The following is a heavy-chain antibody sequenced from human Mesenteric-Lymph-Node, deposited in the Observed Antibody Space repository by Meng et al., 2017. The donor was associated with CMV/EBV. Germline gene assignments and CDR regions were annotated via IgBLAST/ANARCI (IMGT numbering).Heavy chain of an antibody. CDR2: ISSSGRII. J-gene: IGHJ6*02. CDR1: GFTFSDYF. CDR3: ARVVSYYYGMYV. Sequence: GESLKISCAASGFTFSDYFLNWIRQAPGKGLEWVSHISSSGRIIYYADSVKGRFTISRDNAKNSLYLHMNSLRVEDTAVYYCARVVSYYYGMYVWGQGTTVTVSS. D-gene: IGHD2-21*01. V-gene: IGHV3-11*04.